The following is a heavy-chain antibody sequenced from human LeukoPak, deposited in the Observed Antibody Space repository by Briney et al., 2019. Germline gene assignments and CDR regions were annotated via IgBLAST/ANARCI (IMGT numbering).Heavy chain of an antibody. CDR2: IYYSGST. CDR3: ARDLWGYFDL. CDR1: GGSISSYY. D-gene: IGHD3-16*01. Sequence: SETLSLTCTVPGGSISSYYWSWIRQPPGKGLEWIGYIYYSGSTNYNPSLKSRVTISVDTSKNQFSLKLSSVTAADTAVYYCARDLWGYFDLWGRGTLVTVSS. J-gene: IGHJ2*01. V-gene: IGHV4-59*01.